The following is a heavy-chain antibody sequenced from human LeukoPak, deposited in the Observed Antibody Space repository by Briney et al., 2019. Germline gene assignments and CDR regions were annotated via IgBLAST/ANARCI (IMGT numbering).Heavy chain of an antibody. CDR1: GYTFTGYY. CDR3: AKESTVTPGSVNWFDP. J-gene: IGHJ5*02. CDR2: INPNSGGT. Sequence: ASVKVSCKASGYTFTGYYMHWVRQAPGQGLEWMGLINPNSGGTNYAQKFQGRVTMTRDTSISTAYMELSRLRAEDKAVYYCAKESTVTPGSVNWFDPWGQGTLVTVSS. V-gene: IGHV1-2*02. D-gene: IGHD4-17*01.